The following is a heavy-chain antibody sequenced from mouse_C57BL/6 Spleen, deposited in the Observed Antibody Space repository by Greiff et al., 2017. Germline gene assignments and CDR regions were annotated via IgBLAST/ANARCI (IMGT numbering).Heavy chain of an antibody. CDR2: IYPGDGDT. D-gene: IGHD6-2*01. Sequence: VQLQQSGAELVKPGAPVKISCKASGYAFSSYWMNWVKQRPGKGLEWIGQIYPGDGDTNYNGKFKGKATLTADKSSSTASMQLSSLTSEASAVYFCARDSLYAMDYWGQGTSVTVSS. CDR1: GYAFSSYW. CDR3: ARDSLYAMDY. V-gene: IGHV1-80*01. J-gene: IGHJ4*01.